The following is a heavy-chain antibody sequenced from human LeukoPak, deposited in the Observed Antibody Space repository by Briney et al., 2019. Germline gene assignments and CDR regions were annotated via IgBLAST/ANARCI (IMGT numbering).Heavy chain of an antibody. V-gene: IGHV1-8*03. CDR2: MNPNSGNT. CDR1: GYTFTSYD. D-gene: IGHD3-10*01. CDR3: ARVQNYYGSGSYFDY. Sequence: ASVKVSCKASGYTFTSYDINWVRQATGQGLEWMGWMNPNSGNTGYAQKFQGRVTITADESTSTAYMELSSLRSEDTAVYYCARVQNYYGSGSYFDYWGQGTLVTVSS. J-gene: IGHJ4*02.